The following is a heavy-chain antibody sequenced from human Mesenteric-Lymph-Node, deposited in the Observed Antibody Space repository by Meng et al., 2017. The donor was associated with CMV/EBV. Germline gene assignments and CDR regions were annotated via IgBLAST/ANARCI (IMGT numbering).Heavy chain of an antibody. CDR2: ISYDGSNK. Sequence: GESLKISCAASGFTFSSYTVHWVRQAPGKGLEWVAVISYDGSNKYYADSVRGRFTISRDNSKNTLYLQMNSLRAEDTALFYCAKDWSGSLRQGEDVFDIWGQGTMVTVSS. CDR3: AKDWSGSLRQGEDVFDI. CDR1: GFTFSSYT. V-gene: IGHV3-30-3*01. D-gene: IGHD3-3*01. J-gene: IGHJ3*02.